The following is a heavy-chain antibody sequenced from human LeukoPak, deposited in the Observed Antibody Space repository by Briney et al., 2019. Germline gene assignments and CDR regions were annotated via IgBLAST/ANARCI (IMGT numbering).Heavy chain of an antibody. CDR1: GFTFSSYW. J-gene: IGHJ2*01. CDR3: ARDDQLFWYFDL. Sequence: GGSLRLSCAASGFTFSSYWMHWVRHAPGKGLVWVSRINSDGSSTSYAESVKGRFTISRDNAKNTLYLQMNSLRAEDTAVYYCARDDQLFWYFDLWGRGTLVTVSS. CDR2: INSDGSST. V-gene: IGHV3-74*01. D-gene: IGHD2-2*01.